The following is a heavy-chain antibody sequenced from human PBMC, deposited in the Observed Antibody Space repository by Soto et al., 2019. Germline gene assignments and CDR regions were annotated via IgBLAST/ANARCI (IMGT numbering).Heavy chain of an antibody. D-gene: IGHD2-8*01. Sequence: AERLSYAASGVTLSSYQMEWVRQAPGKGLEWVSYISSASSAIYYADSVKGRFTISRDNAKNSLFLQMNSLRAEDTAVYYCAKDLMGYAMDVWGQATTVTVSS. V-gene: IGHV3-48*03. CDR1: GVTLSSYQ. CDR3: AKDLMGYAMDV. CDR2: ISSASSAI. J-gene: IGHJ6*02.